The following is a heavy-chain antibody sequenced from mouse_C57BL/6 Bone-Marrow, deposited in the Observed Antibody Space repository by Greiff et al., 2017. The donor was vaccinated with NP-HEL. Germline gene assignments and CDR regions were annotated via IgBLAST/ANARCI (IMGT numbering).Heavy chain of an antibody. CDR1: GFTFSSYG. J-gene: IGHJ4*01. Sequence: EVKLMESGGDLVKPGGSLKLSCAASGFTFSSYGMSWVRQTPDQRLEWVATISSGGSYTYYPDSVKGRFTISRDNAKNTLYLQMSSLKSEDTAMYYCARRGSNYRYYAMDYWGQGTSVTVSS. CDR2: ISSGGSYT. V-gene: IGHV5-6*01. CDR3: ARRGSNYRYYAMDY. D-gene: IGHD2-5*01.